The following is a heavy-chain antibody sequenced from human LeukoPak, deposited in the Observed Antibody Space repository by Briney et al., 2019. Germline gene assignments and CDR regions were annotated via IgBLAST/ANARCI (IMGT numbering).Heavy chain of an antibody. CDR3: AREGYYGSGSYYRPSDAFDI. D-gene: IGHD3-10*01. CDR1: GFTFSSYW. V-gene: IGHV3-21*01. Sequence: GGSLRLSCAASGFTFSSYWMNWVRQAPGKGLEWVSSISSSSSYIYYADSVKGRFTISRDNAKNSLYLQMNSLRAEDTAVYYCAREGYYGSGSYYRPSDAFDIWGQGTMVTVSS. J-gene: IGHJ3*02. CDR2: ISSSSSYI.